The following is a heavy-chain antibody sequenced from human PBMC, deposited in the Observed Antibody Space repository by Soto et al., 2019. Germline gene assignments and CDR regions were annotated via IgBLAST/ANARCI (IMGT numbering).Heavy chain of an antibody. CDR1: GFTFNNYT. D-gene: IGHD2-15*01. CDR3: AKSRCSGNSCYVPDY. V-gene: IGHV3-23*01. CDR2: ISGSGGSP. J-gene: IGHJ4*01. Sequence: EVQLLESGGGLVQPGGSLRLSCAASGFTFNNYTMAWVRQAPGKGLEWVSSISGSGGSPSYADSVQGRFTISRDNSRNTLSLQMNSLRAEDTATYYCAKSRCSGNSCYVPDYWGHGSLVTVSS.